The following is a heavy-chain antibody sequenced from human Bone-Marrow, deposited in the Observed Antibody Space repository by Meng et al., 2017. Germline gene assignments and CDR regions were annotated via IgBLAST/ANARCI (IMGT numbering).Heavy chain of an antibody. J-gene: IGHJ1*01. CDR2: ISSSSSDI. D-gene: IGHD6-19*01. CDR1: GFTFSSYS. CDR3: AVGRGDDHIAVAARFQH. Sequence: GGSLRLSCAASGFTFSSYSMNWVRQAPGKGLEWVSGISSSSSDIYYADSVKGRFTISRDNSKNTLYLQMNSLRAEDTAVYYCAVGRGDDHIAVAARFQHWGQGTLVTVSS. V-gene: IGHV3-21*04.